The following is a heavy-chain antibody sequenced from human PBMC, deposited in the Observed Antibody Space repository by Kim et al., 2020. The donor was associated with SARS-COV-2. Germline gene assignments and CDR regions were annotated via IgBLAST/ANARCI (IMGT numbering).Heavy chain of an antibody. J-gene: IGHJ3*02. CDR2: IYYSGST. CDR1: GGSISSGGYY. D-gene: IGHD2-2*01. CDR3: ARDRRRYCSSTSCFASDAFDI. Sequence: SETLSLTCTVSGGSISSGGYYWSWIRQHPGKGLEWIGYIYYSGSTYYNPSLKSRVTISVDTSKNQFSLKLSSVTAADTAVYYCARDRRRYCSSTSCFASDAFDIWGQGTMVTVSS. V-gene: IGHV4-31*03.